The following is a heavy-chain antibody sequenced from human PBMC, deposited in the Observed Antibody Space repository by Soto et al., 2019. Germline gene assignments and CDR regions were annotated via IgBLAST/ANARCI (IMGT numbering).Heavy chain of an antibody. D-gene: IGHD3-9*01. Sequence: GGSLRLSCAASGFTFSSYGMHWVRQAPGKGLEWVAVIWYDGSNKYYADSVKGRFTISRDNSKNTLYLQMNSLRAEDTAVYYCARERNFDWLSEFDYWGQGTLVTVSS. V-gene: IGHV3-33*01. J-gene: IGHJ4*02. CDR3: ARERNFDWLSEFDY. CDR2: IWYDGSNK. CDR1: GFTFSSYG.